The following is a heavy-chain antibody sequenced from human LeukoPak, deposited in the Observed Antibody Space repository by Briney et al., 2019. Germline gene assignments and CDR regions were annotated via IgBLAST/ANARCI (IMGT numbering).Heavy chain of an antibody. CDR3: ARCGLGSAFDY. J-gene: IGHJ4*02. CDR2: IYYSGST. D-gene: IGHD6-19*01. Sequence: PSETLSLTCTVSDGSITNYYWSWIRQPPGKGLEWIGHIYYSGSTNYNPSLKSRVTISVDTSKNQFSLKLSSVTAADTAVYYCARCGLGSAFDYWGQGTLVTVSS. CDR1: DGSITNYY. V-gene: IGHV4-59*01.